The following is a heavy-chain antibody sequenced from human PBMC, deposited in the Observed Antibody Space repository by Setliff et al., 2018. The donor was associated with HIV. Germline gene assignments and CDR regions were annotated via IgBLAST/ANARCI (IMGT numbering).Heavy chain of an antibody. CDR2: INTNTGNP. Sequence: VASVKVSCKASGYTFNNYAMNWVRQAPGQGLELMGWINTNTGNPTYAQSFTGRFVFSLDTSVSTAYLQISSLKAEDTAVYYCARDDRQGGLGPLDYWGQGTLVTVSS. D-gene: IGHD3-10*01. CDR1: GYTFNNYA. CDR3: ARDDRQGGLGPLDY. V-gene: IGHV7-4-1*02. J-gene: IGHJ4*02.